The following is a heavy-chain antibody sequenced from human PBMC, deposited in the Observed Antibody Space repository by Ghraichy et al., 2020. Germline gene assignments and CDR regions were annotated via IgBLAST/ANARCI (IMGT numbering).Heavy chain of an antibody. D-gene: IGHD2-15*01. J-gene: IGHJ2*01. CDR3: ARYPGYCSSVTCEDWYCEL. CDR2: ITYAGTN. Sequence: SETLSLTCAVSGGSFSRYYWSWIRQPPGKGLEWIGYITYAGTNHYNDSLYRRDTMSLDTSKNQVSLNLNSVTAADTAVYYCARYPGYCSSVTCEDWYCELGGR. V-gene: IGHV4-59*01. CDR1: GGSFSRYY.